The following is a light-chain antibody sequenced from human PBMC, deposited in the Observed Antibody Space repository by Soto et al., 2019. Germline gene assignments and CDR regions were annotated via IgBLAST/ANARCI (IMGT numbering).Light chain of an antibody. J-gene: IGKJ4*01. CDR1: QGISSY. Sequence: DIQLTQSPSFLSASVGDRVTITCRANQGISSYLAWYQQKPGKAPKLLIYAASTLQSGVPSRFSGSGSGTEFTLTISSLQPEDFATSYFQHLHSYPLTFGGGTKVEIK. CDR2: AAS. CDR3: QHLHSYPLT. V-gene: IGKV1-9*01.